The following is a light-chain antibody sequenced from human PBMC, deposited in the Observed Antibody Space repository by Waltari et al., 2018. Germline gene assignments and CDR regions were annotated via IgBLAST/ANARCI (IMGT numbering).Light chain of an antibody. Sequence: QSALTQPASVSGSPGQSITISCTGTSSDVGGYNYVSWYQQQPGKAPKLMIYDVSNRPSGVSNRFSGSKSGNTVSLTISGLQAEDEADYYCSSYTSSSTVVFGGGTKLTVL. J-gene: IGLJ2*01. CDR3: SSYTSSSTVV. CDR2: DVS. V-gene: IGLV2-14*03. CDR1: SSDVGGYNY.